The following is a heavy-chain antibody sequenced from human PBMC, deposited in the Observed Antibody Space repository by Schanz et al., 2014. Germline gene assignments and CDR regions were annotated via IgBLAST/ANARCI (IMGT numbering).Heavy chain of an antibody. CDR2: INNSGST. J-gene: IGHJ4*02. CDR1: GGFISSINW. CDR3: ARDERDLPRSLFVF. Sequence: QVQLQESGPGLVKPSGTLSLTCAVSGGFISSINWWSWVRQSPGTGLEWIGEINNSGSTNYNPSRKRRVTISLDKSKGQFSLTLNAVTAADTAVYYCARDERDLPRSLFVFWGQGTLVTVSS. V-gene: IGHV4-4*02. D-gene: IGHD2-2*01.